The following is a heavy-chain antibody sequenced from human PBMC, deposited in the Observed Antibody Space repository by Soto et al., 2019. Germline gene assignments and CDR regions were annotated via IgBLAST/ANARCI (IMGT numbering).Heavy chain of an antibody. CDR1: GVSISSSSDY. Sequence: QPQLQESGPGLVKPSETLSLTCTVSGVSISSSSDYWGWISQPPGKGMEWVGSIFYSGSTYYNPSRESRLTISIDTSKNQFSLKLSSVTAAHTAVYYCVRPVNFYYYYMDVWGKGTTVTVSS. CDR2: IFYSGST. J-gene: IGHJ6*03. CDR3: VRPVNFYYYYMDV. V-gene: IGHV4-39*01.